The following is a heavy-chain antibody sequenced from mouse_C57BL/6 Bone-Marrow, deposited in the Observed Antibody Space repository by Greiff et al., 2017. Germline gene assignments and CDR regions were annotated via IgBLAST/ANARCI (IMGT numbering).Heavy chain of an antibody. CDR3: ARDYSNPYAMDY. CDR1: GYTFTSYW. V-gene: IGHV1-69*01. CDR2: IDPSDSYT. J-gene: IGHJ4*01. D-gene: IGHD2-5*01. Sequence: QVQLQQPGAELVMPGASVKLSCKASGYTFTSYWLTWVKQRPGQGLEWVGKIDPSDSYTNSNQQFKGKSTLTVHKSSSTAYMQLGSMTSEDSEVYYCARDYSNPYAMDYWGQGTSVTVSS.